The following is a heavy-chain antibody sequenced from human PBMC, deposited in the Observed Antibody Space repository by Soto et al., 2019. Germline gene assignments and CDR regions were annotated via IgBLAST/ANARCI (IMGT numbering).Heavy chain of an antibody. Sequence: LRLSCAASGFTVSSNYMSWVRQAPGKGLEWVSVIYSAGTTYYADSVKGRFTLSRDNSKNTLFLQMNSLRAEDTAVYYCARESAVARAFDIWGQGTMVTVSS. CDR1: GFTVSSNY. J-gene: IGHJ3*02. V-gene: IGHV3-53*01. D-gene: IGHD6-19*01. CDR2: IYSAGTT. CDR3: ARESAVARAFDI.